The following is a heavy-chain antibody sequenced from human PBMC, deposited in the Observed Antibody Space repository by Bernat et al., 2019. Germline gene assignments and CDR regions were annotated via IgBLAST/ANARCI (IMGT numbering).Heavy chain of an antibody. CDR3: AGVPYDFWSGYSPDWRGYMDV. CDR1: GGSFSGYY. Sequence: QVQLQQWGAGLLKPSETLSLTCAVYGGSFSGYYWSWIRQPPGKGLEWIGEINHSGSTNYNPSLKSRVTISVDPSKNQFSLKLSSVTAADTAVYYCAGVPYDFWSGYSPDWRGYMDVWGKGTTVTVSS. D-gene: IGHD3-3*01. J-gene: IGHJ6*03. V-gene: IGHV4-34*01. CDR2: INHSGST.